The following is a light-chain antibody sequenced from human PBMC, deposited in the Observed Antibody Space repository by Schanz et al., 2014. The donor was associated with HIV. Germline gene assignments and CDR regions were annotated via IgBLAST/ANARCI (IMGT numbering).Light chain of an antibody. V-gene: IGKV1-5*03. CDR2: KAS. J-gene: IGKJ1*01. CDR3: QQYNSYSLTWT. Sequence: DIQMTQSPSTLSASVGDRVTITCRASQSISTWLAWYQQKPGKAPKLLIYKASSLESGVPSRFSGSGSGTEFTLTINGLQPDDFATYYCQQYNSYSLTWTFGQGTKVEIK. CDR1: QSISTW.